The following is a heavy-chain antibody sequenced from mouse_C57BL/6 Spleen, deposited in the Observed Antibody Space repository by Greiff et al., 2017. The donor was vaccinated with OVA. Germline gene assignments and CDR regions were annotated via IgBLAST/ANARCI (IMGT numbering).Heavy chain of an antibody. CDR2: INPSTGGT. Sequence: VQLQQSGPELVKPGASVKISCKASGYSFTGYYMNWVKQSPEKSLEWIGEINPSTGGTTYNQKFKAKATLTVDKSSSTAYMQLKSLTSEDSAVYYCARHDVYAMDYWGQGTSVTVSS. CDR1: GYSFTGYY. CDR3: ARHDVYAMDY. D-gene: IGHD2-12*01. J-gene: IGHJ4*01. V-gene: IGHV1-42*01.